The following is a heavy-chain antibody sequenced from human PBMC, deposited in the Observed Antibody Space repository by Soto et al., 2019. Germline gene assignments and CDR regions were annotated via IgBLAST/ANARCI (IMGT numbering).Heavy chain of an antibody. CDR2: ISGSGGST. D-gene: IGHD3-22*01. V-gene: IGHV3-23*01. J-gene: IGHJ3*02. CDR1: GFTFSSYA. CDR3: ARIPHLYYYDSSGQPDAFDI. Sequence: GGSLRLSCAASGFTFSSYAMSWVRQAPGKGLEWVSAISGSGGSTYYADSVKGRFTISRDNSKNTLYLQMNSLRAEDTAVYYCARIPHLYYYDSSGQPDAFDIWGQGTMVTVSS.